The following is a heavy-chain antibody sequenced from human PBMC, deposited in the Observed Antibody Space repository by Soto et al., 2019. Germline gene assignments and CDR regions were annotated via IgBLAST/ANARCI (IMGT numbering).Heavy chain of an antibody. J-gene: IGHJ3*02. D-gene: IGHD2-15*01. CDR1: GFTFSSYA. Sequence: GGSLRLSCAASGFTFSSYAMSWVRQAPGKGLEWVSGISGSGDSTYYADSVKGRFTISRDNAKNTLYLQMNSLRAEDTAVYYCARVGRGATALDVFDIWGQGTLVTVSS. CDR3: ARVGRGATALDVFDI. V-gene: IGHV3-23*01. CDR2: ISGSGDST.